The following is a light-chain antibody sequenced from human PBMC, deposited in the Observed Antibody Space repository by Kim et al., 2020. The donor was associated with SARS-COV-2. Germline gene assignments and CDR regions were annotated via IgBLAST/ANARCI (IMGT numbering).Light chain of an antibody. CDR3: QVWDTSSDHWV. J-gene: IGLJ3*02. Sequence: SYELTQPPSVSVAPGKTARITCGGNNIGSKSVHWYQQKPGQAPVLVIYYDSDRPSGIPERFSGSNSGNTATLTISRVEAGYEADYYCQVWDTSSDHWVFG. CDR2: YDS. CDR1: NIGSKS. V-gene: IGLV3-21*04.